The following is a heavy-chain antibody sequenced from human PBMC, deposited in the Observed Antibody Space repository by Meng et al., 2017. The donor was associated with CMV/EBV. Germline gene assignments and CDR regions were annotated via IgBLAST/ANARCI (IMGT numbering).Heavy chain of an antibody. CDR2: ISSSSSYI. Sequence: GGSLRLSCAASGFTFSSYSMNWVRQAPGKGLEWVSSISSSSSYIYYADSVKGRFTISRDNAKNSLYLQMNSLRAEDTAVYYCARVGYSNYEPLYYYYGMDVWGQGTTVTV. CDR1: GFTFSSYS. J-gene: IGHJ6*02. CDR3: ARVGYSNYEPLYYYYGMDV. V-gene: IGHV3-21*01. D-gene: IGHD4-11*01.